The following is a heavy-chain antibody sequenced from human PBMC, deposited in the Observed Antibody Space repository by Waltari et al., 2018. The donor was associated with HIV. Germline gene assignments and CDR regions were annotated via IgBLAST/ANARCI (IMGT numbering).Heavy chain of an antibody. D-gene: IGHD2-15*01. Sequence: VKPSQTLSLTCAISGDSVSSNSVAWNWIRQSPSRGLEWLGRAYYRSKWYNDYAVSVRSRITINPDTSKNQLSLQLNSVTPEDTAVYYCARGVVSAFDYWGQGTLVTVSS. CDR2: AYYRSKWYN. CDR3: ARGVVSAFDY. CDR1: GDSVSSNSVA. V-gene: IGHV6-1*01. J-gene: IGHJ4*02.